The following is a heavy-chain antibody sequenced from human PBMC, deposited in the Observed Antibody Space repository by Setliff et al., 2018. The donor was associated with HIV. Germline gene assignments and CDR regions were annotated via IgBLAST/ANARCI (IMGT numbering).Heavy chain of an antibody. D-gene: IGHD2-2*02. CDR1: GYTFTSYG. CDR3: ARDGSSHSGSTSCYKPLSDY. V-gene: IGHV1-18*01. J-gene: IGHJ4*02. CDR2: ISAYNGNT. Sequence: ASVKVSCKASGYTFTSYGISWVRQAPGQGLEWMGWISAYNGNTNYAQKLQGRVTMTTDTSTSTAYMELRSLRSDDTAVYYCARDGSSHSGSTSCYKPLSDYWGPGTLVTVSS.